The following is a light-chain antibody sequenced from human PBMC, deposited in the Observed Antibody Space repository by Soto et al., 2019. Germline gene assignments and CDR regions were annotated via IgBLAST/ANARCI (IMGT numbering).Light chain of an antibody. CDR2: YDD. CDR3: AAWDDSLNGVV. CDR1: SSNIGNNA. Sequence: QSVLTQPPSVSEAPRQRVTISCSGSSSNIGNNAVNWYQQLPGKAPKLLIYYDDLLPSGVSDRFSGSKSGTSASLAISGLQSEDEAHYYCAAWDDSLNGVVFGGGTMLTVL. J-gene: IGLJ2*01. V-gene: IGLV1-36*01.